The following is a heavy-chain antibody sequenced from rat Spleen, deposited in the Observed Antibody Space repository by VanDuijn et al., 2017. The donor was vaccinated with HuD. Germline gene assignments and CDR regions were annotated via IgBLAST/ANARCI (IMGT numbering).Heavy chain of an antibody. CDR1: GFNFNNYW. CDR3: ARGGGIDY. V-gene: IGHV5-19*01. CDR2: VSPSGGGT. Sequence: EVKLVESGGGLVQPGRSLKLSCTASGFNFNNYWMGWVRQAPTKGLEWVASVSPSGGGTYYRDSVKGRFTISRDNTKSTLYLQMDSLRSEDTATYYCARGGGIDYWGQGVMVTVSS. D-gene: IGHD1-11*01. J-gene: IGHJ2*01.